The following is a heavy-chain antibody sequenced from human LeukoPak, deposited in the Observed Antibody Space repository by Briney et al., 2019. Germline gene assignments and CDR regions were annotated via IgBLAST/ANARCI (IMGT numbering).Heavy chain of an antibody. CDR1: GFTFSSYV. CDR2: ISDSGGRT. CDR3: AKDEWDLLGGFDY. V-gene: IGHV3-23*01. J-gene: IGHJ4*02. Sequence: PGGSLRLSCAASGFTFSSYVMNWVRQAPGKGLEGVSAISDSGGRTYYADSVKGRFTISRDNSNNTLYLQMNSLRAEDTAVYYCAKDEWDLLGGFDYWGQGTLVTVSS. D-gene: IGHD1-26*01.